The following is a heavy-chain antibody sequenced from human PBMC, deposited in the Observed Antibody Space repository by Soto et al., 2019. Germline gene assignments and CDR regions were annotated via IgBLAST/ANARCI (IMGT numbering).Heavy chain of an antibody. CDR1: GYTFTNFG. D-gene: IGHD2-21*02. V-gene: IGHV1-18*01. CDR2: VSAYNGGT. CDR3: ARWGADGNSNYCYMDV. J-gene: IGHJ6*02. Sequence: QVQLVQSGTEVKKPGASLKVSCKASGYTFTNFGISWVRQAPGQGLEWMGWVSAYNGGTNYAQSLQGRVTMTTDTSTSTGYMELRSLRSDDTAVYYCARWGADGNSNYCYMDVWGQGTTVTVSS.